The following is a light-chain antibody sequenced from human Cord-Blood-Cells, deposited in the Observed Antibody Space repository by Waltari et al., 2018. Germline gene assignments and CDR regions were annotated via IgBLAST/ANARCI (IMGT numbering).Light chain of an antibody. CDR1: QSVSSSY. CDR2: GAS. CDR3: QQYGSSPWT. Sequence: ELVLTQSPGTLSLSPGERATLSCRASQSVSSSYLAWYQQKPGQARRLLIYGASSRATGIPDRFSGSGSGTDFTLTISRLEPEDFAVYYCQQYGSSPWTFGQGTKVEIK. V-gene: IGKV3-20*01. J-gene: IGKJ1*01.